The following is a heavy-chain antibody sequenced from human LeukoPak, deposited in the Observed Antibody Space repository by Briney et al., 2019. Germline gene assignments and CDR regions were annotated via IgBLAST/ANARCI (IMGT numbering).Heavy chain of an antibody. D-gene: IGHD6-13*01. CDR1: GFTFSSYG. CDR3: ARNQGASSWYDAFDI. V-gene: IGHV3-33*08. J-gene: IGHJ3*02. CDR2: IWYGGSNK. Sequence: GGSLRLSCAASGFTFSSYGMHWVRQAPGKGLEWVAVIWYGGSNKYRADSVKGRFTISRDNSKNTLYLQMNSLRAEDTAVYYCARNQGASSWYDAFDIWGQGTMVTVSS.